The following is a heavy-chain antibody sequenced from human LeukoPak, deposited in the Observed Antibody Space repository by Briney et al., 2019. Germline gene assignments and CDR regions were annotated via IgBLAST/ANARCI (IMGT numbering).Heavy chain of an antibody. J-gene: IGHJ4*02. CDR1: GGSIGSSNYY. CDR3: ASKRFSSGWAYYFDY. CDR2: LHSSGNT. D-gene: IGHD6-19*01. Sequence: SETLSLTCTVSGGSIGSSNYYWGWVRQPPGKGLEWIGFLHSSGNTYYSPSLNSRVTMSVDMSNNQFSLILTSATVADTAVYYCASKRFSSGWAYYFDYWGQGTLVTVSS. V-gene: IGHV4-39*01.